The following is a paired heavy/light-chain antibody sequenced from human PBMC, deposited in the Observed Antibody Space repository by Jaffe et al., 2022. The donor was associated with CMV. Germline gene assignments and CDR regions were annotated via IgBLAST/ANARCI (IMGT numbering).Heavy chain of an antibody. CDR2: IYPDDSDT. CDR1: GYSFTNHW. Sequence: EVQLVQSGAEVKKPGESLKISCKGSGYSFTNHWIAWVRQVPGKGLEWMGIIYPDDSDTRYSPSFQGQVSISADKSINTAYLQWSSLKASDTAIYYCARQGKVILDYWGQGTLVTVSS. CDR3: ARQGKVILDY. V-gene: IGHV5-51*01. D-gene: IGHD4-4*01. J-gene: IGHJ4*02.
Light chain of an antibody. J-gene: IGKJ1*01. V-gene: IGKV4-1*01. CDR1: QSVLFSSNNKNY. CDR3: QQYYDTPWT. CDR2: WAS. Sequence: DIVMTQSPDSLAVSLGERATINCKSSQSVLFSSNNKNYLAWYQQKPGQPPKLLIYWASTRESGVLDRFSGSGSGTDFTLTISSLQAEDVAVYYCQQYYDTPWTFGQGTKVEIK.